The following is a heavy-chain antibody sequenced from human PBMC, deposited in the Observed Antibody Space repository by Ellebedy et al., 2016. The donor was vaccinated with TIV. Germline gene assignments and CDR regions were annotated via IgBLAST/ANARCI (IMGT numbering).Heavy chain of an antibody. D-gene: IGHD3-10*01. Sequence: GESLKISXAASGFTFSDAWMSWVRQAPGKGLEWVGRIKSKTDDETTDYAAPVKGRFTISRDDSKNTLYLQMHSLKSEDTALYYCTTGKALWGWGQGTLVTVSS. CDR3: TTGKALWG. J-gene: IGHJ4*02. CDR1: GFTFSDAW. V-gene: IGHV3-15*01. CDR2: IKSKTDDETT.